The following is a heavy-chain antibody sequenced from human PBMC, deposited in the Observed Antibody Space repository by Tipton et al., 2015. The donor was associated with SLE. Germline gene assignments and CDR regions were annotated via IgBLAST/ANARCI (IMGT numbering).Heavy chain of an antibody. CDR2: ISSSSNFI. CDR1: GFTFSHYR. CDR3: VREGDTAFDY. D-gene: IGHD5-18*01. V-gene: IGHV3-21*01. J-gene: IGHJ4*02. Sequence: SLRLSCAASGFTFSHYRLAWVRQAPGKGLEWISSISSSSNFIYYADSLKGRFTISRDNAKNSLYLQMNSLRAEDTAVYYCVREGDTAFDYWGQGTLVTVSS.